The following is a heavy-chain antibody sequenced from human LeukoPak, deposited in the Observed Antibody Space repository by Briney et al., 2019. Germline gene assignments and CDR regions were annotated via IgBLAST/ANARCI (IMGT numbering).Heavy chain of an antibody. J-gene: IGHJ4*02. CDR2: ISGSGGST. CDR1: GFMFSSYA. Sequence: PGGSLRLSCAASGFMFSSYAMSWVRQGPGKGLEWVSVISGSGGSTYYADSVKGRFTISRDNSKNTLYLQMNSLRAEDTAVYYCAKGQDYSNYYYFDYWGQGTLVTVSS. CDR3: AKGQDYSNYYYFDY. D-gene: IGHD4-11*01. V-gene: IGHV3-23*01.